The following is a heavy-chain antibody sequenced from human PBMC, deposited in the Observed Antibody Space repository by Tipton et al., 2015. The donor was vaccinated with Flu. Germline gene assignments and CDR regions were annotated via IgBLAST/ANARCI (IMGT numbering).Heavy chain of an antibody. CDR2: FYHTGDT. Sequence: TLSLTCSVSGDSITGYYWSWIRQSPGKGLEWIGYFYHTGDTNYNPSLASRVTMSLDASKSHFSLKLSSVTAADTAMYYCSSYYIRAFDIWGQGTMVTVSS. J-gene: IGHJ3*02. V-gene: IGHV4-59*01. CDR3: SSYYIRAFDI. CDR1: GDSITGYY. D-gene: IGHD3-10*01.